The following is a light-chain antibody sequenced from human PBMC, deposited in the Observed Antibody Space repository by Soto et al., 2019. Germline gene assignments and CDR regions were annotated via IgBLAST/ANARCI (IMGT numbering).Light chain of an antibody. CDR3: KSYTSRSTLV. CDR2: DVS. Sequence: QSALTQPASVSGSPGQSITISCTGTSSDVGGYNYDSWYQQHPGKAPKLMIYDVSNRPSGVSNRFSGSKSGNTASLTISGLQAEDEADYYCKSYTSRSTLVFGGGTKLTVL. J-gene: IGLJ2*01. CDR1: SSDVGGYNY. V-gene: IGLV2-14*01.